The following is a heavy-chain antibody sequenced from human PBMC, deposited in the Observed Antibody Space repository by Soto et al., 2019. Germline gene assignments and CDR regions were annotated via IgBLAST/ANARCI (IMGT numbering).Heavy chain of an antibody. Sequence: GGSLRLSCAASGFTFSSYAMHWVRQAPGKGLEWVAVISYDGSNKYYADSVKGRFTISRDNSKNTLYLQMNSLRAEDTAVYYCARDGSGLHQFDYWGQGTLVTVSS. V-gene: IGHV3-30-3*01. D-gene: IGHD2-15*01. J-gene: IGHJ4*02. CDR3: ARDGSGLHQFDY. CDR1: GFTFSSYA. CDR2: ISYDGSNK.